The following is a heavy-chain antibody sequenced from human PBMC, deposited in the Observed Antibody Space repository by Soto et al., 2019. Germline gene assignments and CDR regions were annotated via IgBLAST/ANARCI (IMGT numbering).Heavy chain of an antibody. D-gene: IGHD2-2*02. Sequence: QVQLVQSGAEVKKPGSSVKVSCKASGGTFSSYAISWVRQAPGQGLEWMGGIIPIFGTANYAQKFQGRVTITADESTSTAYMELSSLRSEDTAVYDCARQGPVDMVVVPAAIPRSHYGMDVWGQGTTVTVSS. V-gene: IGHV1-69*01. CDR3: ARQGPVDMVVVPAAIPRSHYGMDV. CDR2: IIPIFGTA. J-gene: IGHJ6*02. CDR1: GGTFSSYA.